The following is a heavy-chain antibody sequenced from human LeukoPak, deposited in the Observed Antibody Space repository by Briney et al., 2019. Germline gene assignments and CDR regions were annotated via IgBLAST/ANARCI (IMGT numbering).Heavy chain of an antibody. CDR3: AKDLKDVDTAMVDY. V-gene: IGHV3-23*01. Sequence: GGSLRLSCAASGFTFSSYAMSWVRQAPGKGLEGVSAISGSGGSTYYADAVKGRFTISRDNSKNTLYLQMNSLRAEDTAVYYCAKDLKDVDTAMVDYWGQGTLVTVSS. D-gene: IGHD5-18*01. CDR1: GFTFSSYA. CDR2: ISGSGGST. J-gene: IGHJ4*02.